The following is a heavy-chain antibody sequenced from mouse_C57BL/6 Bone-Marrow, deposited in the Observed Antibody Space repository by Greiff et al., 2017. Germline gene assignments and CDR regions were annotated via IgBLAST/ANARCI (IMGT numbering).Heavy chain of an antibody. CDR3: ARNWITTVVAKDYYAMDY. Sequence: QVQLTESGPGLVQPSQSLSITCTVSGFSLTRYGVHWVRQSPGKGLEWLVVIWSGGSTDYNAAVISRLSISKDNSKSQVFFKMNSLQADDTAIYYWARNWITTVVAKDYYAMDYWGQGTSVTVSS. V-gene: IGHV2-2*01. CDR2: IWSGGST. J-gene: IGHJ4*01. D-gene: IGHD1-1*01. CDR1: GFSLTRYG.